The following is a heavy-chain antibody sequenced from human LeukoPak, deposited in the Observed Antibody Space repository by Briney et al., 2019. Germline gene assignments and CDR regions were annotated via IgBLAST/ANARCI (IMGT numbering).Heavy chain of an antibody. V-gene: IGHV3-30*04. CDR2: ISYEGSNK. J-gene: IGHJ6*02. CDR3: AKDDLYYDFWSGYYKDYYYGMDV. CDR1: GFPFSSYG. Sequence: GGSLRLSCAASGFPFSSYGMHWVRQAPGKGLEWVAVISYEGSNKYYADSVKGRFTISRHNSKNTLYMQMNSLRAEDTAVYYCAKDDLYYDFWSGYYKDYYYGMDVWGQGTTVTVSS. D-gene: IGHD3-3*01.